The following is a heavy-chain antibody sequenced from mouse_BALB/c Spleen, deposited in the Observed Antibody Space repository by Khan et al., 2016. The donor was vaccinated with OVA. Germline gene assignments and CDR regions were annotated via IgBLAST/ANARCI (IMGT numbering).Heavy chain of an antibody. V-gene: IGHV3-2*02. CDR3: ARDGSRYNYAMDY. D-gene: IGHD2-3*01. J-gene: IGHJ4*01. Sequence: EVQLQESGPGLVKPSQSLSLTCTVTDYSITSDYAWNWIRQFPGNKLEWMGYISSSGSTNYNPALKSRISITRDTSKNQFFLQLNSVTTEDTATYYCARDGSRYNYAMDYWGQGTSVNVSS. CDR2: ISSSGST. CDR1: DYSITSDYA.